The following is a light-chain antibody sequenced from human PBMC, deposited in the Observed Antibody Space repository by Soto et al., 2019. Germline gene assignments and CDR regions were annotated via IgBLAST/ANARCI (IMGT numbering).Light chain of an antibody. CDR1: ENDIGFANY. CDR3: FSFDGGLNVV. CDR2: EVF. V-gene: IGLV2-8*01. Sequence: QSVLTQPPSASGSPGQSVTITCSGTENDIGFANYVSWYQQHPDEAPKLLIYEVFKRPSEIPARFSASKSGNTASLIVSGLQPEDEAEYFLFSFDGGLNVVFGGWTQVTVL. J-gene: IGLJ2*01.